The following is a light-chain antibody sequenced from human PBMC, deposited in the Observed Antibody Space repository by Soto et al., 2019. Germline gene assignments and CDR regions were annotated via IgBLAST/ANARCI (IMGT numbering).Light chain of an antibody. CDR3: QQYGSSPPT. J-gene: IGKJ4*01. Sequence: EILLTQSPGTLSLSPGETATLSCRASQTVNSNYLAWYQQKPGQAHRLLIYGTTTRATSVPDRFSGGGSGTAFTLTIVNLEPEDFAVYNCQQYGSSPPTFVGGTKVEIE. V-gene: IGKV3-20*01. CDR2: GTT. CDR1: QTVNSNY.